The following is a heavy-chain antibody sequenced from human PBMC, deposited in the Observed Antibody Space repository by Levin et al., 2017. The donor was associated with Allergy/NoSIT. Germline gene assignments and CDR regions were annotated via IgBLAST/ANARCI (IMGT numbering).Heavy chain of an antibody. CDR2: IYTSGST. V-gene: IGHV4-61*02. CDR3: ARSYYGAGTDY. D-gene: IGHD3-10*01. Sequence: SETLSLTCTVSGGSISSGSYYWSWIRQPAGKGLEWIGRIYTSGSTNYNPSLKSRVTISVDTSKNQFSLKLSSVTAADTAVYYCARSYYGAGTDYWGQGTLVTVSS. CDR1: GGSISSGSYY. J-gene: IGHJ4*02.